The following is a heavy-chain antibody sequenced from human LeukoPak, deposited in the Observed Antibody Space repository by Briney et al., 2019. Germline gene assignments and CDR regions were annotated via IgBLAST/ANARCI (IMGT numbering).Heavy chain of an antibody. CDR2: IYYSGST. D-gene: IGHD1-26*01. CDR1: GGSISSSSYY. J-gene: IGHJ4*02. CDR3: ARDSGGSYGPAWIDY. Sequence: SETLSLTCTVSGGSISSSSYYWGWIRQPPGKGLEWIGSIYYSGSTYYNPSLKSRVTISVDTSKNQFSLKLSSVTAADTAVYYCARDSGGSYGPAWIDYWGQGTLVTVSS. V-gene: IGHV4-39*07.